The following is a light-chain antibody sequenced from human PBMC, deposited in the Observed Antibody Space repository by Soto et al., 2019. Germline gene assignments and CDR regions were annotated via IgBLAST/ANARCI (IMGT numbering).Light chain of an antibody. J-gene: IGLJ1*01. CDR1: SSDVGGYDY. V-gene: IGLV2-8*01. CDR3: TSYAGNNNFCF. CDR2: EVS. Sequence: QSALTQPPSASGSPGQSVTISCIGTSSDVGGYDYVSWYQQHPGKAPKLIISEVSKRPSGVPDRFSGSKSGNTASLTVSGLQAEDEADYYCTSYAGNNNFCFFGTGTKVTVL.